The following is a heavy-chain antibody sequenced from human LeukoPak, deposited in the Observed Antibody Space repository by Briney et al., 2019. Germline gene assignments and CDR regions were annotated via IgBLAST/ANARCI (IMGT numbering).Heavy chain of an antibody. CDR1: GYTFTGYY. D-gene: IGHD1-1*01. CDR3: ARQADNNYFDF. Sequence: ASVNVSCKASGYTFTGYYMHWVRQAPGQGLEWMGWINPNSDSTKYAQKFQGRVTMTRDTSISTAFLELSRLTSDDTAVFYCARQADNNYFDFWGQGTLVTVSS. J-gene: IGHJ4*02. CDR2: INPNSDST. V-gene: IGHV1-2*02.